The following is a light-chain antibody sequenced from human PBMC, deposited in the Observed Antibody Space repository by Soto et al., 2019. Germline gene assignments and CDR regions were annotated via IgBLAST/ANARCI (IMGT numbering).Light chain of an antibody. V-gene: IGKV3-15*01. CDR3: QQYNSWPPIT. CDR2: GAS. Sequence: EIVMTQSPATLSLSPGERATLSCRASQSVSSNLAWYQQKPGQAPRLLLYGASTRATGVPARFIGSGSSTAFTLTISSMQSEDFAVYYCQQYNSWPPITFGQGTRLEIK. CDR1: QSVSSN. J-gene: IGKJ5*01.